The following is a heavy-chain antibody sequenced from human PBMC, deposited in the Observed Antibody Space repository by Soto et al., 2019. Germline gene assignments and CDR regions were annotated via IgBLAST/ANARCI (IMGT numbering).Heavy chain of an antibody. J-gene: IGHJ6*02. D-gene: IGHD1-26*01. CDR1: GGTFSSYA. CDR3: ARVLVGPIPAKDYYYYYGMDV. CDR2: IIPIFGTA. V-gene: IGHV1-69*13. Sequence: GASVKVSCKASGGTFSSYAISWVRQAPGQGLEWMGGIIPIFGTANYAQKFQGRVTITADESTSTAYMELSSLRSEDTAVYYCARVLVGPIPAKDYYYYYGMDVWGQGTTVTVSS.